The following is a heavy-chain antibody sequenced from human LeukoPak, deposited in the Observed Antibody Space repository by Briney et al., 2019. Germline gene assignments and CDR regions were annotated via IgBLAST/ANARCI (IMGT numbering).Heavy chain of an antibody. CDR2: IYTRGST. D-gene: IGHD5-12*01. CDR3: ARDSPYDEWYFDL. J-gene: IGHJ2*01. CDR1: GGSISSGSYY. Sequence: SQTLSLTCTVSGGSISSGSYYWSWIRQPAGKGLEWIGRIYTRGSTNYNPSLKSRVTISVDTSKNQFSLKLSSVTAADTAVYYCARDSPYDEWYFDLWGRGTLVTVSS. V-gene: IGHV4-61*02.